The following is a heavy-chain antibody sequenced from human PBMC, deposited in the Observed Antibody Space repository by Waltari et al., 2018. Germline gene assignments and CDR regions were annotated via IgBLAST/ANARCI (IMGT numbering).Heavy chain of an antibody. V-gene: IGHV4-39*01. Sequence: QLQLQESGPGLVKPSETLSLTCTFSGGSINSESFYWGWLRQPPGKGLEWIGSLYYSGTTYFSPSLRSRVTISLDTSKSQFSLKLSSVTAADTAVYYCARAPDSWGQGTLVTVSS. CDR1: GGSINSESFY. CDR2: LYYSGTT. J-gene: IGHJ5*01. CDR3: ARAPDS.